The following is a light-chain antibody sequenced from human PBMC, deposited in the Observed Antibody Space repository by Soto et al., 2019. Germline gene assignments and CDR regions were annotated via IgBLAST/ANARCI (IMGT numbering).Light chain of an antibody. Sequence: QSALTQPASVSGSPGQSITISCTGTSSDIGAYNFVSWYQQHPGKAPKLMLYDVNIRPSGVSNRFSGSMSGNTASLTISGLQAEEEADYYCTSWTTSTTMIFGGGTKLTVL. V-gene: IGLV2-14*03. CDR3: TSWTTSTTMI. J-gene: IGLJ2*01. CDR2: DVN. CDR1: SSDIGAYNF.